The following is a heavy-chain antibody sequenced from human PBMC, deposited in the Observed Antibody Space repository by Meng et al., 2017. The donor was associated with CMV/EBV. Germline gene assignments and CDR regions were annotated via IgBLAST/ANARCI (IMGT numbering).Heavy chain of an antibody. CDR1: GGSISSSSYY. J-gene: IGHJ4*02. CDR3: AREGAMVGATPPCNDY. Sequence: SETLSLTCTVSGGSISSSSYYWGWIRQPPGKGLEWIGSIYYSGSTYYNPSLKSRVTISVDTSKNQFSLKLSSVTAADTAVYYCAREGAMVGATPPCNDYWGQGTLVTVSS. D-gene: IGHD1-26*01. V-gene: IGHV4-39*07. CDR2: IYYSGST.